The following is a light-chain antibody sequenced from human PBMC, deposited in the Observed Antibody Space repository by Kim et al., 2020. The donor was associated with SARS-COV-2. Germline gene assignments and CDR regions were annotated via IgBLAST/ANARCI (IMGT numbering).Light chain of an antibody. J-gene: IGLJ1*01. CDR2: DVT. CDR3: CSYTGSTTRYV. CDR1: SSDVGGYNY. V-gene: IGLV2-14*03. Sequence: QSITISCTESSSDVGGYNYVSWYQQYPGKAPKLMIYDVTSRPSGVSNRFSGSKSGNTASLTISGLQAEDEADYYCCSYTGSTTRYVFGSGTKVTVL.